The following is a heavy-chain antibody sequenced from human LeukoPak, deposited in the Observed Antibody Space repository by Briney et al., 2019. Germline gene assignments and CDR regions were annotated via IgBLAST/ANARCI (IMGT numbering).Heavy chain of an antibody. D-gene: IGHD1-26*01. V-gene: IGHV3-23*01. CDR3: AKLNPATSGSYSDN. CDR2: ISATGAGT. CDR1: GISFRSYA. Sequence: SGGSLRLSCVVSGISFRSYAMTWVRQAPGKGLEWVSSISATGAGTYYSDAVRGRFTISRDNSKSTLFLQMNSLRAEDTAVYYCAKLNPATSGSYSDNWGQGTLVTVSA. J-gene: IGHJ4*02.